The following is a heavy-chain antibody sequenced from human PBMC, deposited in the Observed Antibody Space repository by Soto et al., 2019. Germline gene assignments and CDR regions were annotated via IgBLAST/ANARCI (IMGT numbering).Heavy chain of an antibody. V-gene: IGHV3-13*05. CDR3: ARTDRDFYGLDV. CDR1: GFTFRNYD. J-gene: IGHJ6*02. CDR2: ISAAGDP. Sequence: EVQLVESGGGLVQPGGSLRLSCEASGFTFRNYDMHWVRQGTGKGLEWVSGISAAGDPDYADSVEGRFTISRENAQNSFFLQMNSLSVGDTAVYYRARTDRDFYGLDVWGQGTTVIVSS.